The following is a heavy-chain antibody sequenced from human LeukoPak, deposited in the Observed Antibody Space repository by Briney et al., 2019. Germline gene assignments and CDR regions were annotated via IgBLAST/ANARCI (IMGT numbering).Heavy chain of an antibody. CDR3: AADYGMDV. CDR2: LYSGGTT. Sequence: GSLRLSCAASGFTVSSNYMSWVCQAPRKGLEWVSVLYSGGTTYHADSVKGRFTISRDNSKNTLYLQMNSLRAEDTAVYYCAADYGMDVWGQGTTDTVSS. CDR1: GFTVSSNY. V-gene: IGHV3-66*01. J-gene: IGHJ6*02.